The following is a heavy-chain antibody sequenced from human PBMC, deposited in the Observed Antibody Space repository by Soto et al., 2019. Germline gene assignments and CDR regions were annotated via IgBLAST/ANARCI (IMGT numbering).Heavy chain of an antibody. Sequence: GGSLRLSCAASGFTFSSYAMSWVRQAPGKGLEWVSAISGSGGSTYYADSVKGRFTISRDNSKNTLYLQMNSLRAEDTAVYYCAKALFPDCSGGSCPTYYYYYYMDVWGKGTTVTVSS. J-gene: IGHJ6*03. CDR3: AKALFPDCSGGSCPTYYYYYYMDV. V-gene: IGHV3-23*01. CDR2: ISGSGGST. CDR1: GFTFSSYA. D-gene: IGHD2-15*01.